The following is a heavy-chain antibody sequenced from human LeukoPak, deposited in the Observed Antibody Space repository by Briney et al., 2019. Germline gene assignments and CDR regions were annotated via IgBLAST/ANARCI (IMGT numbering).Heavy chain of an antibody. J-gene: IGHJ4*02. CDR3: ARGHPASGSCLDY. D-gene: IGHD1-26*01. Sequence: SETLSLTCAVYGGSFSGYYWSWIRQPPGKGLEWIGEINHSGSTNYNPSLKSRVTISVDTSKNQFSLKLSSVTAADTAVYYCARGHPASGSCLDYWGQGTLVTVSS. CDR1: GGSFSGYY. CDR2: INHSGST. V-gene: IGHV4-34*01.